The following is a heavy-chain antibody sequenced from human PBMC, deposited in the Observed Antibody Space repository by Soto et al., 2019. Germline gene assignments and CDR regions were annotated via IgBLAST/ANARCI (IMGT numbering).Heavy chain of an antibody. V-gene: IGHV3-74*01. CDR2: INSDGSST. D-gene: IGHD4-17*01. CDR3: ARGQVVYGDPRDYYYYYMDV. CDR1: GFTFSSYW. J-gene: IGHJ6*03. Sequence: EVQLVESGGGLVQPGGSLRLSCAASGFTFSSYWMHWVRQAPGKGLVWVSRINSDGSSTSYADSVKGRFTISRDNAKNTLYLQMNSLRAEDTAVYYCARGQVVYGDPRDYYYYYMDVWGKGTTVTVSS.